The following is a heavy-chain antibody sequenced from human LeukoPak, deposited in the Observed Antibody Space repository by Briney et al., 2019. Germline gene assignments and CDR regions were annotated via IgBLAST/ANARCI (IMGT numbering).Heavy chain of an antibody. CDR1: GFAFSTYN. J-gene: IGHJ4*02. V-gene: IGHV3-30*04. CDR3: VREKYCTPTDCLHGRFYFNC. CDR2: ISYDGRNE. D-gene: IGHD2-8*01. Sequence: GGSLRLSCAASGFAFSTYNMHWVRQAPGKGLEWVAVISYDGRNENHAESVKGRFTISRDNSKNMLYLQMNTLRTEDTALYYCVREKYCTPTDCLHGRFYFNCWGQGTLVTVSS.